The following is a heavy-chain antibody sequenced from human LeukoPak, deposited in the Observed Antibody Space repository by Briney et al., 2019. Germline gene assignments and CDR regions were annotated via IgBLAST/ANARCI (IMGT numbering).Heavy chain of an antibody. CDR2: ISGSGGST. D-gene: IGHD1-26*01. Sequence: GGSLRLSCAASGFTFSSYAMSWVRQAPGKGLEWVSAISGSGGSTYYADSVKGRFTISRDDSKNTLYLQMNSLKTEDTAVYYCTTDAQWELLIDYWGQGTLVTVSS. V-gene: IGHV3-23*01. CDR3: TTDAQWELLIDY. CDR1: GFTFSSYA. J-gene: IGHJ4*02.